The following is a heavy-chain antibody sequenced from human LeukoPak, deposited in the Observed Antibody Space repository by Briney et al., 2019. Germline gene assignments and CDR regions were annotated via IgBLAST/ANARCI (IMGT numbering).Heavy chain of an antibody. CDR2: IYWNDDK. J-gene: IGHJ4*02. CDR1: GFSLSTSGVG. Sequence: SGPTLVNPTQTLTLTCTFSGFSLSTSGVGVGWIRQPPGKALEWLALIYWNDDKRYSPSLKSRLTITKGTSKNLVVLTMTNMDPVDTATYYCAHSEFYYDSSGYPHFDYWGQGTLVTVSS. V-gene: IGHV2-5*01. CDR3: AHSEFYYDSSGYPHFDY. D-gene: IGHD3-22*01.